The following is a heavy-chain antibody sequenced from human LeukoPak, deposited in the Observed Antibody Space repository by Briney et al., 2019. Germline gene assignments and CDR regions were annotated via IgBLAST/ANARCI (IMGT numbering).Heavy chain of an antibody. CDR3: ARGVGDLGDY. V-gene: IGHV1-8*02. J-gene: IGHJ4*02. Sequence: ASVKVSCKASGYTFTSYDINWVRQAPGQGLEWMGWMSPNSGNTDYAQKFQGRATMTRNTSISTAYMELSSLRSEDTAVYYCARGVGDLGDYWGQGTLVTVSS. D-gene: IGHD3-16*01. CDR2: MSPNSGNT. CDR1: GYTFTSYD.